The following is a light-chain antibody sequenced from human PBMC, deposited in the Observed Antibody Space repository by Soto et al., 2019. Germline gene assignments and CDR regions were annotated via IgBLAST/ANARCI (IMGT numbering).Light chain of an antibody. CDR1: PSVSNS. J-gene: IGKJ4*01. V-gene: IGKV3-11*01. Sequence: EIVLTQSPATLSLSPGERATLSCRASPSVSNSLAWYQHKPGQAPRLLIYDAFNRATGVPTRFSGSGSGTDFTLTISSLEPEDFAVYYCQQRNRWPPGTVGGGTKVDSK. CDR2: DAF. CDR3: QQRNRWPPGT.